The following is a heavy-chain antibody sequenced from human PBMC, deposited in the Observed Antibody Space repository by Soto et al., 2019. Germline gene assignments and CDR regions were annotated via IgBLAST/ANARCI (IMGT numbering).Heavy chain of an antibody. Sequence: QVQLRESGPGLVKPSQTLSLTCTVSDGSISSGAYYWSWIRQPPGKCLEWIGYIYFSGDTYYNPYLQGRLSISRDTSKNQFFLRLSSVTAADTAVYYCAGRFVGGNYPNGFDPWGQGTLVTVSS. D-gene: IGHD3-22*01. CDR2: IYFSGDT. CDR1: DGSISSGAYY. CDR3: AGRFVGGNYPNGFDP. J-gene: IGHJ5*02. V-gene: IGHV4-30-4*01.